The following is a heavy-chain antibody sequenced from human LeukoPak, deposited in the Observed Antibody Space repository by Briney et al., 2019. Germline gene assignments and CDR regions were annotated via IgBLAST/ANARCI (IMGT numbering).Heavy chain of an antibody. D-gene: IGHD2-15*01. CDR1: GGTFSSYA. CDR3: ARDQRDCSGGSCYSPFVYYYYGMDV. Sequence: ASVKVSCKASGGTFSSYAISWVRQAPGQGLEWMGRIIPILGIANYAQKFQGRVTITADKSTSTAHMELSSLRSEDTAVYYCARDQRDCSGGSCYSPFVYYYYGMDVWGQGTTVTVSS. J-gene: IGHJ6*02. CDR2: IIPILGIA. V-gene: IGHV1-69*04.